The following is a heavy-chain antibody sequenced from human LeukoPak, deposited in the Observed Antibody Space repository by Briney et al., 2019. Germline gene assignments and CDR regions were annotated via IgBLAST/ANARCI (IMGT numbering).Heavy chain of an antibody. CDR3: ARGGASHFES. D-gene: IGHD3-16*01. CDR2: MKEDGSAT. J-gene: IGHJ4*02. Sequence: GGSLRLSCAADSAFSSNTYSWIRQTPGKGLEWVAKMKEDGSATYYVDSVKGRFTISRDNAKRSPWLQMSSLKVEDTAVYYCARGGASHFESWGQGTLVTVST. CDR1: AFSSNTYS. V-gene: IGHV3-7*04.